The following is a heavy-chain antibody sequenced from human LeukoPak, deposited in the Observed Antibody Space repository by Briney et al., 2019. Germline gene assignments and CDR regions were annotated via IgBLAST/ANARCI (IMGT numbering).Heavy chain of an antibody. CDR3: ARGDPNVDY. Sequence: YPSETLSLTCTVSGDSISSGGYYWSWIRQHPGKRLDYIGYIYYSGSTYYNPSLKSRVTISVDTSKNQFSLKLSSVTAADTAVYYCARGDPNVDYWGQGTLVTVSS. J-gene: IGHJ4*02. CDR2: IYYSGST. V-gene: IGHV4-31*03. CDR1: GDSISSGGYY.